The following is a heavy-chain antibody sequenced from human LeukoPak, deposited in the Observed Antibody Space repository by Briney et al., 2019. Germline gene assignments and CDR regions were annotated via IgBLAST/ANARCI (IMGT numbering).Heavy chain of an antibody. CDR3: ARGWGLLRAAFDI. CDR1: GFTFSDYY. Sequence: GGSLRLSCAASGFTFSDYYMSWIRQAPGKGLEWVSYISSSGSTLYYAHSVRGGFTISRDTAKNSLYLQMNSLGAEDTAVYYCARGWGLLRAAFDIWGQGTMVTVSS. V-gene: IGHV3-11*01. D-gene: IGHD1-26*01. CDR2: ISSSGSTL. J-gene: IGHJ3*02.